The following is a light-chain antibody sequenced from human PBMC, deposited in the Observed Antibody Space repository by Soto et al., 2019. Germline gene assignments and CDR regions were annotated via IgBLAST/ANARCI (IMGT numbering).Light chain of an antibody. CDR3: QQYYISPLT. CDR1: QSVLYSSNNKNY. V-gene: IGKV4-1*01. CDR2: WAS. J-gene: IGKJ4*01. Sequence: DIVMTQSPDSLAVSLCEMATINCKSSQSVLYSSNNKNYLAWYQQKPGQPPKLLIYWASTRESGVPDRSSGSGSGTDFTLTISSLQAEYVAVYYCQQYYISPLTFGRGTKVEI.